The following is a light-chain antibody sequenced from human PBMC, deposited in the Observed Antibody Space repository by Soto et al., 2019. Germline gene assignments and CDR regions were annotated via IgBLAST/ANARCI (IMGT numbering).Light chain of an antibody. Sequence: DIQMTQSPSTLSASVGDRVTITCRASQSISSWLAWYQQKPGKAPKLLIYKASTLESGVPSRFSGSGSRTEFPLTISRLQPDDVATYFCQQYYSYWTLGLGTKVDIK. CDR1: QSISSW. CDR3: QQYYSYWT. V-gene: IGKV1-5*03. J-gene: IGKJ1*01. CDR2: KAS.